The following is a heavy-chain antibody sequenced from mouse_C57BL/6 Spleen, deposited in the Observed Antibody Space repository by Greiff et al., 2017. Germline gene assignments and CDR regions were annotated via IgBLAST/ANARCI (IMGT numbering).Heavy chain of an antibody. Sequence: EVKLMESGGGLVKPGGSLKLSCAASGFTFSSYAMSWVRQTPEKRLEWVATISDGGSYTYYPDNVKGRFTISRDNAKNNLYLQMSHLKSEDTAMXYCATYYDGSSPFAYWGQGTLVTVSA. D-gene: IGHD1-1*01. J-gene: IGHJ3*01. CDR1: GFTFSSYA. V-gene: IGHV5-4*03. CDR3: ATYYDGSSPFAY. CDR2: ISDGGSYT.